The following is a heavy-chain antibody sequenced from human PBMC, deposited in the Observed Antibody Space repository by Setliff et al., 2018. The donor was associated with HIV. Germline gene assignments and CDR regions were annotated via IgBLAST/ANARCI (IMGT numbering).Heavy chain of an antibody. Sequence: SETLSLTCTVSDSGTYYWSWIRQPAGKGLEWIGRVSSRGDTNYNPSLKGRFTISRDNAKNSLYLQMSSLRAEDTALYYCARLGPVVTETSYDYWGQGTLVTVSS. V-gene: IGHV4-4*07. CDR3: ARLGPVVTETSYDY. J-gene: IGHJ4*02. CDR2: VSSRGDT. CDR1: DSGTYY. D-gene: IGHD2-21*02.